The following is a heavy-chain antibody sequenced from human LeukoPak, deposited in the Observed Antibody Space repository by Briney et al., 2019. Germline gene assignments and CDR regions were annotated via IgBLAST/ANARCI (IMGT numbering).Heavy chain of an antibody. D-gene: IGHD3-22*01. CDR1: GGSISSYY. CDR3: ARDGYYDSSGIVTYYFDY. CDR2: IYTSGST. J-gene: IGHJ4*02. Sequence: PSETLSLTCTVSGGSISSYYWSWIRQPAGKGLEWIGRIYTSGSTNYNPSLKSRVTMSVDTPKNQFSLKLSSVTAADTAVYYCARDGYYDSSGIVTYYFDYWGQGTLVTVSS. V-gene: IGHV4-4*07.